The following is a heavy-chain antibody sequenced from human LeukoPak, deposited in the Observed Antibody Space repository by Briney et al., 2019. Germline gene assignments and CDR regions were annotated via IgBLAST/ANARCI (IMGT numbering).Heavy chain of an antibody. Sequence: SETLSLTCSVSGVSMSSNYWSWIRQPPGKGLEWIGYIYYSGNTNYNPSLRSRVIISVDTSKKQFSLKLTSVTAADTAVYYCAGGGPNLGTIEIWGQGTMVTVSS. CDR2: IYYSGNT. D-gene: IGHD3-9*01. CDR1: GVSMSSNY. V-gene: IGHV4-59*08. CDR3: AGGGPNLGTIEI. J-gene: IGHJ3*02.